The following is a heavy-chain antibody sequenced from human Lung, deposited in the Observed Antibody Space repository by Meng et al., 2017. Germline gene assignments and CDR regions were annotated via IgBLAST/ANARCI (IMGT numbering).Heavy chain of an antibody. CDR1: GGSFSDYY. J-gene: IGHJ4*02. V-gene: IGHV4-34*01. CDR2: INHSGST. D-gene: IGHD4-11*01. CDR3: ARGPTTMAHDFDY. Sequence: QGQLQQWGAVLLKASETLSLPCVVSGGSFSDYYWSRFRQPPGKGLEWIGEINHSGSTNYNPSLESRATISVDTSQNNLSLKLSSVTAADSAVYYCARGPTTMAHDFDYWGQGTLVTVSS.